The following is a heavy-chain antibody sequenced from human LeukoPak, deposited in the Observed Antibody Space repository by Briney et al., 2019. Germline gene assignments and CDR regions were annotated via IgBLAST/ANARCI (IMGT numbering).Heavy chain of an antibody. CDR2: IWSDGSNK. CDR3: ARGMAATAFDY. CDR1: GFTFSTYG. D-gene: IGHD2-15*01. V-gene: IGHV3-33*01. J-gene: IGHJ4*02. Sequence: QPGRSLRLSCAASGFTFSTYGMHWVRQAPGKGLEWVAVIWSDGSNKYYADSVKGRFTISRDNSKNTLYLQLNSLRDEDTAVYYCARGMAATAFDYWGQGTLVTVSS.